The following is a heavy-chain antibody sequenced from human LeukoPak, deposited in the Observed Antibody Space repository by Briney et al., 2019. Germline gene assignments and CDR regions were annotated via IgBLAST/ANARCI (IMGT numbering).Heavy chain of an antibody. V-gene: IGHV3-23*01. CDR3: AKDGIPQWLAPKYYFDY. J-gene: IGHJ4*02. CDR1: GFTFSSYA. D-gene: IGHD6-19*01. CDR2: ISGSGGST. Sequence: GGSLRLSCAASGFTFSSYAMSWVRQAPGKGLEWVSAISGSGGSTYYADSVKGRFTISRDNSKNTLYLQMNSLRAEDTAVYYCAKDGIPQWLAPKYYFDYWGQGTLVTVSS.